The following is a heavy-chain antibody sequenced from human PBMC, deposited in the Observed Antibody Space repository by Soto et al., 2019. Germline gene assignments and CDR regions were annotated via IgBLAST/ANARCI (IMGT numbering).Heavy chain of an antibody. CDR2: IIPIFGTA. CDR1: GGTFSSYA. D-gene: IGHD5-18*01. V-gene: IGHV1-69*13. CDR3: ASRKPRYSYGYHAEQFDY. Sequence: SVKVSCKASGGTFSSYAISWVRQAPGQGLEWMGGIIPIFGTANYAQKFQGRVTITADESTSTAYMELSSLRSEDTAVYYCASRKPRYSYGYHAEQFDYWGQGPLVTVYS. J-gene: IGHJ4*02.